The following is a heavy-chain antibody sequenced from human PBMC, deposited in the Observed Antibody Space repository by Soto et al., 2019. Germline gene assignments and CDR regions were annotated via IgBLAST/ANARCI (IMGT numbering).Heavy chain of an antibody. CDR3: ARDQAMAQFDY. V-gene: IGHV1-18*01. J-gene: IGHJ4*02. CDR1: GYSFTSYG. CDR2: ISAYNGNT. Sequence: GASVKVSCKASGYSFTSYGISWVRQAPGQGLEWMGWISAYNGNTKYAQKLQGRVTMTTDTSTSTAYMELRSLRSDDTAVYYCARDQAMAQFDYWGQGTLVTVSS. D-gene: IGHD5-18*01.